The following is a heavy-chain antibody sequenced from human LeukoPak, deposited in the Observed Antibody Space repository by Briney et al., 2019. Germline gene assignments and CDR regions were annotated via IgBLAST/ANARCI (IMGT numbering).Heavy chain of an antibody. D-gene: IGHD1-14*01. Sequence: GASVKVSCKVSVCCLTDYYMHWVQQAPGKGLEWMGLVDPEDGETIYAEKFQGRVTITADTSTDTAYMELSSLRSEDTAVYYCATDSTGYPQYDAFDIWGQGTMVTVS. J-gene: IGHJ3*02. CDR2: VDPEDGET. CDR1: VCCLTDYY. CDR3: ATDSTGYPQYDAFDI. V-gene: IGHV1-69-2*01.